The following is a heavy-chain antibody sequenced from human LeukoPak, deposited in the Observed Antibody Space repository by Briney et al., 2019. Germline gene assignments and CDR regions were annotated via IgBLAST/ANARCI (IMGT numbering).Heavy chain of an antibody. CDR2: INPNSGGT. Sequence: ASVKVSCKASGYTFTGYYMHWVRQAPGQGLEWMGWINPNSGGTNYAQKFQGRVTMTRDTSISTAYMELSRLRSDDTALYYCARDPNSSSWFDYWGQGTLVTVSS. J-gene: IGHJ4*02. CDR1: GYTFTGYY. D-gene: IGHD6-13*01. V-gene: IGHV1-2*02. CDR3: ARDPNSSSWFDY.